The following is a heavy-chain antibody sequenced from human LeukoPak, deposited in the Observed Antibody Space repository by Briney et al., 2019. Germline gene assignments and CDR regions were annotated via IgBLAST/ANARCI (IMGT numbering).Heavy chain of an antibody. Sequence: GGSLRLSCAASGFTFSTYWMTWVRQAPGKGLEWVANINQDGSEKHYVDSVKGRFTISRDNAKNSLYLQMNSLRAEDTAVYYCARSYGAFSGPVAYWGQGILVTLSS. J-gene: IGHJ4*02. CDR1: GFTFSTYW. D-gene: IGHD4-17*01. V-gene: IGHV3-7*01. CDR2: INQDGSEK. CDR3: ARSYGAFSGPVAY.